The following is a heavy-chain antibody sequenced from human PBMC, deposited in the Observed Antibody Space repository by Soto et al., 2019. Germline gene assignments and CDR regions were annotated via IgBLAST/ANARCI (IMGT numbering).Heavy chain of an antibody. CDR2: IGGYNGNT. CDR1: GYSFHTYA. Sequence: ASVKVSCKASGYSFHTYAISWVRQAPGQGLEWVGWIGGYNGNTNYAQKFQGRVTLTRDTSTKTAFMELRSLTGDDTAVYYCAREYGMDVWGQGTTVTVSS. CDR3: AREYGMDV. V-gene: IGHV1-18*01. J-gene: IGHJ6*02.